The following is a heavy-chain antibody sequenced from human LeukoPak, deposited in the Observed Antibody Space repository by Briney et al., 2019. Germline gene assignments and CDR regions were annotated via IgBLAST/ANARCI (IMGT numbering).Heavy chain of an antibody. D-gene: IGHD5-18*01. CDR2: IYYSGST. J-gene: IGHJ6*03. CDR1: GGSISSYY. CDR3: ARGAVQLSQQRYYYMDV. Sequence: PSETLSLTCTVSGGSISSYYWSWIRQPPGKGLEWIGHIYYSGSTNYNPSLKSRVTISVDTSKNQFSLKLSSVTAADTAVYYCARGAVQLSQQRYYYMDVWGKGTTVTISS. V-gene: IGHV4-59*01.